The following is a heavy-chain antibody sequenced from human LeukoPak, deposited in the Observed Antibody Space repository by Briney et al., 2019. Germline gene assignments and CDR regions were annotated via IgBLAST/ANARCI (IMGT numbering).Heavy chain of an antibody. CDR1: DFTFSSYS. CDR2: ISSSSNTK. J-gene: IGHJ6*02. CDR3: ARGGYNFYGMDV. V-gene: IGHV3-48*02. Sequence: GGSLRLSCAASDFTFSSYSMNWVRLAPGKGLEWVSYISSSSNTKYYVDSVKGRFTISRDNAKNSLYLQMNSLTDDDTAVYYWARGGYNFYGMDVWGQGTTVTVSS.